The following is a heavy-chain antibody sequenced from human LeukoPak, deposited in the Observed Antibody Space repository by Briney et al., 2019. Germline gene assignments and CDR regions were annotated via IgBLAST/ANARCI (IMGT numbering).Heavy chain of an antibody. D-gene: IGHD3-22*01. V-gene: IGHV4-39*01. CDR2: IYYSGST. J-gene: IGHJ4*02. CDR1: GGSISSSSYS. Sequence: SETLSLTCTVSGGSISSSSYSWGWIRQPPGKGLEWIGSIYYSGSTYYNPSLESRVTISVDTSKNQFSLKLSSVTAADTAVYYCAGTYYYDSSGPEVFDYWGQGTLVTVSS. CDR3: AGTYYYDSSGPEVFDY.